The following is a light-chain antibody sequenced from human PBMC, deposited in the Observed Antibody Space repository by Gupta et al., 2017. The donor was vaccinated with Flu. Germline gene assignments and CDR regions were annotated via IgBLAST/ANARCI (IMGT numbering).Light chain of an antibody. CDR1: QSVTRN. CDR2: GAS. Sequence: EIVMTQSPATLSVSPGERVTLSCRASQSVTRNLAWYQQKPGQAPRLLIYGASTRDTGIPTRFSGSGSGTEFTLTISSLHPEDFALYFCRQDNDWTDTFGQGTKLEIK. J-gene: IGKJ2*01. V-gene: IGKV3-15*01. CDR3: RQDNDWTDT.